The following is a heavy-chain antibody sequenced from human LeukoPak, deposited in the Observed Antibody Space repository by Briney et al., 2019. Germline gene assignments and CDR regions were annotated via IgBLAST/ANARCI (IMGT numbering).Heavy chain of an antibody. J-gene: IGHJ5*02. CDR3: AKLGSQLLRNWFDP. CDR2: ISGSGGST. V-gene: IGHV3-23*01. Sequence: GGSLRLSCAASGFTFSSYAMSWVRQAPGKGLEWVSAISGSGGSTYYADSVKGRFTIPRDNSKNTLYLQMNSLRAEDTAVYYCAKLGSQLLRNWFDPWGQGTLVTVSS. D-gene: IGHD2-2*01. CDR1: GFTFSSYA.